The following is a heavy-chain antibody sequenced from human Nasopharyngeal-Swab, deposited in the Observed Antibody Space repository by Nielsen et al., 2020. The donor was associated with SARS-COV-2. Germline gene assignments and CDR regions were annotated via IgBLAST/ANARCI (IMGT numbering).Heavy chain of an antibody. CDR1: GFIFSNYG. V-gene: IGHV3-30*18. Sequence: GESLKLSCAASGFIFSNYGMHWVRQAPGKGLEWVAVISYDGINKYDADSVKGRFTISRDNSKDTLYLQMNSLRPEDTAVYYCAKEGPGMFGVVGLDVWGQGTTVTVSS. CDR2: ISYDGINK. D-gene: IGHD3-3*01. CDR3: AKEGPGMFGVVGLDV. J-gene: IGHJ6*02.